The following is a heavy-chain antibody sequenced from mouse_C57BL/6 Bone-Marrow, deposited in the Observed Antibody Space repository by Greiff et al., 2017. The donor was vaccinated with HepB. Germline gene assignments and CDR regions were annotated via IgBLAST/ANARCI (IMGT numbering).Heavy chain of an antibody. D-gene: IGHD2-14*01. V-gene: IGHV1-64*01. CDR3: ARYAPRGRNYFDY. J-gene: IGHJ2*01. Sequence: QVQLKQPGAELVKPGASVKLSCKASGYTFTSYWMHWVKQRPGQGLERIGMIHPNSGSTNYNEKFKSKATLTVDKSSSTAYMQLSSLTSEDSAVYYCARYAPRGRNYFDYWGQGTTLTVSS. CDR1: GYTFTSYW. CDR2: IHPNSGST.